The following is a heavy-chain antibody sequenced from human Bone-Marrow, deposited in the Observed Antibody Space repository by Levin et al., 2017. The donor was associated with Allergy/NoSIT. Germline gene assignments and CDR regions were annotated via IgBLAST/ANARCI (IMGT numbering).Heavy chain of an antibody. CDR3: AKDLSAVVPDWFDP. V-gene: IGHV3-30*18. CDR1: GFTFSSYG. Sequence: GESLKISCAASGFTFSSYGMHWVRQAPGKGLEWVAVISYDGSNKYYADSVKGRFTISRDNSKNTLYLQMNSLRAEDTAVYYCAKDLSAVVPDWFDPWGQGTLVTVSS. J-gene: IGHJ5*02. CDR2: ISYDGSNK. D-gene: IGHD3-10*02.